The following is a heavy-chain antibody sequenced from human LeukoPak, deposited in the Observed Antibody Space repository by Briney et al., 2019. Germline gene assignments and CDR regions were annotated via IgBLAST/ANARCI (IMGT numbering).Heavy chain of an antibody. V-gene: IGHV1-18*01. CDR3: ARDENFWSGYYTKPFDY. Sequence: VSVKVSCKASGYTFTSYGISWVRQAPGQGLEWMGWISAYNGNTNYAQKLQGRVTMTTDTSTSTAYMELRSLRSDDTAVYYCARDENFWSGYYTKPFDYWGQGTLVTVSS. CDR1: GYTFTSYG. J-gene: IGHJ4*02. CDR2: ISAYNGNT. D-gene: IGHD3-3*01.